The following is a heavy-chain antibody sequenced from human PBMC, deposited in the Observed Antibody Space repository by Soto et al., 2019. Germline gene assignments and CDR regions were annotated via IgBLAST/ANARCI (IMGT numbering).Heavy chain of an antibody. CDR3: ARDPDSSGLHY. CDR2: IYTGGTT. CDR1: GFTVSGIF. Sequence: EVSLVETGGGLIQPGGSLRLSCAASGFTVSGIFMNWVRQAPGKGLEWVSVIYTGGTTYYADSVKGRFTISRDNSKNKLFLQMNSLRAEDTAVYYCARDPDSSGLHYWGQGTLVTVSS. D-gene: IGHD6-19*01. V-gene: IGHV3-53*02. J-gene: IGHJ4*02.